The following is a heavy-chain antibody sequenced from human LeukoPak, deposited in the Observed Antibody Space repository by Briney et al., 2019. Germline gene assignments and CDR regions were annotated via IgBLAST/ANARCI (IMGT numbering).Heavy chain of an antibody. D-gene: IGHD6-6*01. CDR1: GFTFINYW. CDR3: VRALGSSSADS. V-gene: IGHV3-7*01. CDR2: IKKDGSEK. J-gene: IGHJ4*02. Sequence: GGSLRLSCAASGFTFINYWMSWVRQAPGKGLEWVANIKKDGSEKYYVDSVEGRFTISRDNAKNSVTLQMNSLRGEDTAVYYCVRALGSSSADSWGQGTLVIVSS.